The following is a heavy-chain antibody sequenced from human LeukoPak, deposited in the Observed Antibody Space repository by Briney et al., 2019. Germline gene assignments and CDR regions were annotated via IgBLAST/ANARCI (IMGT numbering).Heavy chain of an antibody. CDR3: ARASLYYGSGSYYKVGYYGMDV. V-gene: IGHV4-30-4*01. CDR2: IYYSGST. Sequence: SQTLSLTCTVSGGSISSGDYYWSWIRQPPGKGLEWIGHIYYSGSTYYNPSLKSRVTISVDTSKNQFSLKLSSVTAADTAVYYCARASLYYGSGSYYKVGYYGMDVWGQGTTVTVSS. J-gene: IGHJ6*02. CDR1: GGSISSGDYY. D-gene: IGHD3-10*01.